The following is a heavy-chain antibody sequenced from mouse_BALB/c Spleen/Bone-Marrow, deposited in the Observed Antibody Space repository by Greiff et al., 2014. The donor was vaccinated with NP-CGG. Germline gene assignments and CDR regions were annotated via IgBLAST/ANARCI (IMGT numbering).Heavy chain of an antibody. V-gene: IGHV14-3*02. CDR3: ANYDYGWYFDV. Sequence: VQLQQSGAELVKPGASVKLSCTASGFNIKDTYMHWVKQRPEQGLEWIGRIDPANGNTKYDPKFQGKATITADTSSNTAYLQLSSLTAKGTAVYYCANYDYGWYFDVWGAGTTVTVSS. CDR1: GFNIKDTY. CDR2: IDPANGNT. D-gene: IGHD2-4*01. J-gene: IGHJ1*01.